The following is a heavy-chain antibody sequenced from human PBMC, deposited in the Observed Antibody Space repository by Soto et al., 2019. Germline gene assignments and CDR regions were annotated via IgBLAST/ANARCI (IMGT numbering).Heavy chain of an antibody. Sequence: QMQLVQSGPEVKKPGTSVKVSCKASGFTFTSSAVQWVRQARGQRLEWIGWIVVGSGNTNYAQKFQERVTITRDMSTSTAYMELSSLRSEDTAVYYCAADSTGSGYYHYYYGMDVWGQGTTVTVSS. CDR1: GFTFTSSA. CDR3: AADSTGSGYYHYYYGMDV. CDR2: IVVGSGNT. D-gene: IGHD1-1*01. J-gene: IGHJ6*02. V-gene: IGHV1-58*01.